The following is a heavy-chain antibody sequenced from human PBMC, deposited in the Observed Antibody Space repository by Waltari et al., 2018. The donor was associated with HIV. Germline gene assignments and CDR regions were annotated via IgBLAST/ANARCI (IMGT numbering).Heavy chain of an antibody. CDR3: ARVNSGMVPFYYGMDV. CDR2: SNLYSDYK. Sequence: QVQLVQSGAEVKKPGASLRVSCQASGYSFSSHGISWVRQAPGQGLEWMGWSNLYSDYKNFVQKFDDRDTMTSDTSTNTVYMELGSLRSDDTAVYYWARVNSGMVPFYYGMDVWGQGTSVTVSS. J-gene: IGHJ6*02. CDR1: GYSFSSHG. V-gene: IGHV1-18*04. D-gene: IGHD5-18*01.